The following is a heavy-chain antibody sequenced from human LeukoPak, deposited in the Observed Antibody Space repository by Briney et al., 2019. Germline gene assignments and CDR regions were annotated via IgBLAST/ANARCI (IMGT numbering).Heavy chain of an antibody. J-gene: IGHJ5*02. CDR3: ARVMAARREDLNWFDP. CDR1: GGSISSSGSY. CDR2: IYYSGNT. D-gene: IGHD6-6*01. V-gene: IGHV4-39*07. Sequence: SETLSLTCTVSGGSISSSGSYWGWIRQPPGKGLEWIGSIYYSGNTYNPSLKSRVTISVDTSENQLSLNLTSVNAADTAMYYCARVMAARREDLNWFDPWGQGTLVTVSS.